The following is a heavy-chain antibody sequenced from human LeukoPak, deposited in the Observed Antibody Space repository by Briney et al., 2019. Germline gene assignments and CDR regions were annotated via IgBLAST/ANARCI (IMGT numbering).Heavy chain of an antibody. V-gene: IGHV4-34*01. CDR2: INHSGST. J-gene: IGHJ4*02. Sequence: SETLSLTCAVYGGSFNGYYWSWIRQPPGKGLEWIGEINHSGSTNYNPSLKSRVTISVDTSKNQFSLKLSSVTAADTAVYYCARGEYQLLYSYWGQGTLVTVSS. CDR3: ARGEYQLLYSY. D-gene: IGHD2-2*02. CDR1: GGSFNGYY.